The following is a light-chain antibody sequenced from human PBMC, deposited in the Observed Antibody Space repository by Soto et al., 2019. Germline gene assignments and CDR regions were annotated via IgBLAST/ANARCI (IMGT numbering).Light chain of an antibody. V-gene: IGLV2-23*01. CDR1: SSDVGSYNL. Sequence: QSVLTQPASVSGSPGQSITISCTGTSSDVGSYNLVSWYQQHPGKAPKLMISEDTKRPSGVSNRFSGSKSGNTASLTISGLQAEDEADYYCSSYAGISTYVVFGGGTKLTVL. CDR3: SSYAGISTYVV. J-gene: IGLJ2*01. CDR2: EDT.